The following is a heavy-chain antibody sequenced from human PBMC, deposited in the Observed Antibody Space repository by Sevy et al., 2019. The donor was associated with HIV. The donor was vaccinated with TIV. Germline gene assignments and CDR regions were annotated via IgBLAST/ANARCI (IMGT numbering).Heavy chain of an antibody. D-gene: IGHD3-10*01. V-gene: IGHV4-34*01. Sequence: SETLSLTCAVYGGSFSGYYWSWIRQPPGKGLEWIGEINHSGSTNYNPSLKSRVTISVDMSKNQFSLMLSSVTAADTAVYYWASYGDYVNYWGQGTLVTVSS. CDR3: ASYGDYVNY. CDR1: GGSFSGYY. J-gene: IGHJ4*02. CDR2: INHSGST.